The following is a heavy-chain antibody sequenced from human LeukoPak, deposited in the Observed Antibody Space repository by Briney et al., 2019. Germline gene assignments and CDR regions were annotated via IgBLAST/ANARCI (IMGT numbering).Heavy chain of an antibody. CDR3: ARASGSYFNALDI. CDR2: INPNSGGT. V-gene: IGHV1-2*02. J-gene: IGHJ3*02. D-gene: IGHD1-26*01. Sequence: ASVKVSCKASGYTFTGYYMHWVRQAPGQGLEWMGWINPNSGGTNYAQKFQGRVTMTRDTSISTAYMELSRLRSDDTAVYYCARASGSYFNALDIWGQGTMVTVSS. CDR1: GYTFTGYY.